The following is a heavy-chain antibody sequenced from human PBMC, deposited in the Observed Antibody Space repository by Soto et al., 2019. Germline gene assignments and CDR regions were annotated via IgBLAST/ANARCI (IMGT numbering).Heavy chain of an antibody. Sequence: GGSLRLSCAASGFTFSDYYMSWIRQAPGKGLEWVSYISSSGSTIYYADSVKGRFTISRDNAKNSLYLQMNSLRAEDTAVYYCARYLSAGSLFIDAFDIWGQGTMVTVSS. CDR1: GFTFSDYY. V-gene: IGHV3-11*01. D-gene: IGHD3-16*02. J-gene: IGHJ3*02. CDR3: ARYLSAGSLFIDAFDI. CDR2: ISSSGSTI.